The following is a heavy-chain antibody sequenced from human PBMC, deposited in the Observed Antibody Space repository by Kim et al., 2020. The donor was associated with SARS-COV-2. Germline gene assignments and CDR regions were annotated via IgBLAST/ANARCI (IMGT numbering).Heavy chain of an antibody. V-gene: IGHV4-59*08. J-gene: IGHJ3*01. D-gene: IGHD3-16*01. CDR3: ATMGGLNAFDF. Sequence: SETLSLTCTVSGGSISSYYWSWIRQPPGKGLEWIGYIYYSGSTNYNPSLKSRVTISVDTSKNQFSLKLSSVTAADTAAYYCATMGGLNAFDFWGQGTMV. CDR2: IYYSGST. CDR1: GGSISSYY.